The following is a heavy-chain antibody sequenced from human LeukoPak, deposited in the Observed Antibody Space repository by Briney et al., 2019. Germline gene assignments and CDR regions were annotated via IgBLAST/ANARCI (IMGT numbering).Heavy chain of an antibody. D-gene: IGHD2-15*01. CDR2: ISSSGSTI. J-gene: IGHJ4*02. Sequence: GGSLRLSCAASGFTFSSYEMNWVRQAPGKGLEWVSYISSSGSTIYYADSVKGRFTISRDNAKNTLYLQMNSLRAEDTAVYYCAREVCSGGSCYYDYWGQGTLVTVSS. V-gene: IGHV3-48*03. CDR1: GFTFSSYE. CDR3: AREVCSGGSCYYDY.